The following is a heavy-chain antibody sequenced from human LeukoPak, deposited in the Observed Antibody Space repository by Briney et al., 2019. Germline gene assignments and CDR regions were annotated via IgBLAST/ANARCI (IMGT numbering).Heavy chain of an antibody. J-gene: IGHJ4*02. D-gene: IGHD3-22*01. CDR3: AKGDYYDSSASVDY. CDR2: ISWNSGSI. CDR1: GFTFVDYA. Sequence: PGGSLRLSCAASGFTFVDYAMHWVRQAPGKGLEWVSGISWNSGSIGYADSVKGRFTISRDNAKNSLYLQMNSLRAEDMALYYCAKGDYYDSSASVDYWGQGTLVTVSS. V-gene: IGHV3-9*03.